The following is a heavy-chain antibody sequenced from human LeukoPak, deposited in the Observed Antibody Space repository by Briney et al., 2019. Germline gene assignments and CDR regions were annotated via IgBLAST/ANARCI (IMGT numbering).Heavy chain of an antibody. CDR2: IYSGGST. D-gene: IGHD3-9*01. CDR1: GFTVSSNY. V-gene: IGHV3-66*02. Sequence: PGGSLRLSCAASGFTVSSNYMSWVRQAPGKGLEWVLVIYSGGSTYYADSVKGRFTISRDNSKNTLYLQMNSLRAEDTAVYYCARLYYDILTGYSYYYMDVWGKGTTVTVSS. CDR3: ARLYYDILTGYSYYYMDV. J-gene: IGHJ6*03.